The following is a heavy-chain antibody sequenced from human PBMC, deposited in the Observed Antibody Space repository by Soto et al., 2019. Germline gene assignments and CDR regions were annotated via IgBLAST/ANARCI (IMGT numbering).Heavy chain of an antibody. CDR3: ATGGDSRKEGY. V-gene: IGHV4-61*01. CDR2: IHYSGSL. J-gene: IGHJ4*02. D-gene: IGHD2-21*01. Sequence: SETLSLTCSVSGASVNSGSSYWNWIRQPPGKRPEWIGCIHYSGSLHYNPSLASRVTISVDTSKNQFSLHLTFVSAADTAIYYCATGGDSRKEGYCGQGALVTVSS. CDR1: GASVNSGSSY.